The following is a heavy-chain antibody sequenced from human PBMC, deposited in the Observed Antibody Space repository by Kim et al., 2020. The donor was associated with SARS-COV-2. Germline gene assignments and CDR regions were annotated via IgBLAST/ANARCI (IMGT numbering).Heavy chain of an antibody. CDR1: GGSFSGYY. CDR3: ARGPGYSSSWYGASNWFDP. D-gene: IGHD6-13*01. V-gene: IGHV4-34*01. Sequence: SETLSLTCAVYGGSFSGYYWSWIRQPPGKGLEWIGEINHSGSTNYNPSLKSRVTISVDTSTNQFSLKLSSVTAADTAVYYCARGPGYSSSWYGASNWFDPWGQGTLVTVSS. J-gene: IGHJ5*02. CDR2: INHSGST.